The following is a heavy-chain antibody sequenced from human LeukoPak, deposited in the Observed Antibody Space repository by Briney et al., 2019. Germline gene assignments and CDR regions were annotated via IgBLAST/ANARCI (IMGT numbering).Heavy chain of an antibody. CDR1: GYTFTGYY. Sequence: ASVKVSCKASGYTFTGYYIHWVRQAPGQGLEWMGWLNPHNGGANYAQKFQGRVTMTRDTSISTAYMELSRLRSDDTAVYYCASNDYGDYGNWFDPWGQGTLVTVSS. CDR3: ASNDYGDYGNWFDP. CDR2: LNPHNGGA. V-gene: IGHV1-2*02. D-gene: IGHD4-17*01. J-gene: IGHJ5*02.